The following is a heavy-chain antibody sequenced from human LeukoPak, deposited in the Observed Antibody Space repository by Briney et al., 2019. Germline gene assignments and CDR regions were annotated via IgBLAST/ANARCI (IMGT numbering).Heavy chain of an antibody. Sequence: PSETLSLTCNVSGGSISGYHWSWIRQPPGKGLEWLGYIYYSGSSNYNPSLKSRVTISADTSKNQFSLKLSSVTAADTAVYYCARVPKSYYYYYYMDVWGKGTTVTVSS. CDR3: ARVPKSYYYYYYMDV. J-gene: IGHJ6*03. V-gene: IGHV4-59*01. CDR2: IYYSGSS. CDR1: GGSISGYH.